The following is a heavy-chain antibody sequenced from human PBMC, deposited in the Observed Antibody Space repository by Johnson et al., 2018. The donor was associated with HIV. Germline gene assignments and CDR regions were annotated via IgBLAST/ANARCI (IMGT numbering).Heavy chain of an antibody. V-gene: IGHV3-11*01. CDR1: GFSFSDYY. CDR3: AKYCSSTSCYGAFDI. D-gene: IGHD2-2*01. Sequence: QVQLVESGGGLVKPGGSLRLSCATSGFSFSDYYMSWIRQAPGKGLEWVSYISSSGSTIQYADSVKGRFTISRDNAKNSLYLQMNSLRAEDTAVYYCAKYCSSTSCYGAFDIWGQGTMVTVSS. J-gene: IGHJ3*02. CDR2: ISSSGSTI.